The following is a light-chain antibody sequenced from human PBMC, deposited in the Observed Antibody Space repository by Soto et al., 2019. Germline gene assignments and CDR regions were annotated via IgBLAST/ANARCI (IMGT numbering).Light chain of an antibody. Sequence: QSVLTQPPSASGTPGQRVTISCSGSSANIGSNVVNWYQQLPGTAPKLLIYSNNQRPSGVPDRFSGSKSGTSASLAISGLQSEDETDYYCASWDDSLSAVLFXGGTKVTVL. CDR3: ASWDDSLSAVL. CDR2: SNN. J-gene: IGLJ2*01. V-gene: IGLV1-44*01. CDR1: SANIGSNV.